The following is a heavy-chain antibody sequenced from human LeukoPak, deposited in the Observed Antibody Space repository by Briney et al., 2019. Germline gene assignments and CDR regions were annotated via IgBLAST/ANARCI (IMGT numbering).Heavy chain of an antibody. V-gene: IGHV3-7*01. CDR1: GFTFSSYW. D-gene: IGHD3-9*01. CDR2: IKQDGSEK. CDR3: ARSNVLRYFDWLSGSYYYYYYMDV. Sequence: GGSLRLSCAASGFTFSSYWMSWVRQTPGKGLEWVANIKQDGSEKYYVDSVKGRFTISRDNAKNSLYLQMNSLRAEDTAVYYCARSNVLRYFDWLSGSYYYYYYMDVWGKGTTVTVSS. J-gene: IGHJ6*03.